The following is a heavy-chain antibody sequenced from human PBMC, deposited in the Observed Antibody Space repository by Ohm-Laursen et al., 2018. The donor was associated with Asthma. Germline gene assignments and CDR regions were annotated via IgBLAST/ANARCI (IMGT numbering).Heavy chain of an antibody. Sequence: SLRLSCAASGFTFSSYAMSWVRQAPGKGLEWVSAISGSGGSTYYADSVKGRFTISRDNSKNTLYLKMNSLRAEDTAVYYCAKANTMIVVVRFDYWGQGTLVTVSS. J-gene: IGHJ4*02. CDR3: AKANTMIVVVRFDY. V-gene: IGHV3-23*01. D-gene: IGHD3-22*01. CDR2: ISGSGGST. CDR1: GFTFSSYA.